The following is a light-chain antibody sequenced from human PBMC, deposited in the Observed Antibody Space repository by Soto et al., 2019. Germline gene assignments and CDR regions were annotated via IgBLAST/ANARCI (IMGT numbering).Light chain of an antibody. CDR3: LSFDSSLSVV. CDR1: SSNIGAGYD. Sequence: QSVLTQPPSVSGAPGQRVTISCTGSSSNIGAGYDVHWYQQLPGRAPKLLIYGNTNRPSGVPDRFSGSKSGTSASLAITGLQAEDDADYYCLSFDSSLSVVFGGGTQVTVL. J-gene: IGLJ2*01. V-gene: IGLV1-40*01. CDR2: GNT.